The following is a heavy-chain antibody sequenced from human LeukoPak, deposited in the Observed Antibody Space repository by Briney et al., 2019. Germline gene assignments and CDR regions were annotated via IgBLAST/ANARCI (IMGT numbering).Heavy chain of an antibody. D-gene: IGHD3-22*01. J-gene: IGHJ4*02. Sequence: PSETLSLTCTVSGYSISSGYYWGWIRQPPGKGLEWIGSIYHSGSTYYNPSLKSRVTISVDTSKNQFSLKLSSVTAADTAVYYCAKEGDYCDSSGYCDWGQGTLVTVSS. CDR3: AKEGDYCDSSGYCD. CDR1: GYSISSGYY. V-gene: IGHV4-38-2*02. CDR2: IYHSGST.